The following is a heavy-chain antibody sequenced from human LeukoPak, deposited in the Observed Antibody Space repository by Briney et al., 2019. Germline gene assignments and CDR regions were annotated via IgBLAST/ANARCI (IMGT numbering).Heavy chain of an antibody. V-gene: IGHV1-24*01. D-gene: IGHD2-2*01. CDR3: ATPLGYRSSTSCPMDV. CDR2: FDPEDGET. Sequence: ASVKVSCKVSGYTLTELSMHWVRQAPGKGLEWMGGFDPEDGETIYAQKFQGRVTMTEDTSTDTAYMELSSLRSEDTAVYYCATPLGYRSSTSCPMDVWGQGTTVTVSS. J-gene: IGHJ6*02. CDR1: GYTLTELS.